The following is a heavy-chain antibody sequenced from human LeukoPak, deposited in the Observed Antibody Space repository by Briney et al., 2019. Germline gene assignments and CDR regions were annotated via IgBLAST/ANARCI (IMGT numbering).Heavy chain of an antibody. Sequence: SVKVPCKASGYTFTSYYISWVRQAPGQGREWMGRIIPILGIANYTQKFQGRVTITADKSTSTAYMELSSLRSEDTAVYYCAERSRQWLVDDAFDIWGQGKMVTVSS. CDR2: IIPILGIA. V-gene: IGHV1-69*02. D-gene: IGHD6-19*01. CDR1: GYTFTSYY. CDR3: AERSRQWLVDDAFDI. J-gene: IGHJ3*02.